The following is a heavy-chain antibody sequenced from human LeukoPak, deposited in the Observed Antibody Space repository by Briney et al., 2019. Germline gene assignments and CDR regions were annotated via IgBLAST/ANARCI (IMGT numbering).Heavy chain of an antibody. D-gene: IGHD4-17*01. CDR1: GFTFSNYA. J-gene: IGHJ2*01. CDR2: ISGGGVST. CDR3: ASVTTWWYFDL. Sequence: GGSLRLSCAASGFTFSNYAMSWVRQAPGKGLEWVSAISGGGVSTYYADSVKGRLTISRDNSKNTLYLQMNSLRAEDTTVYYCASVTTWWYFDLWGRGTLVTVSS. V-gene: IGHV3-23*01.